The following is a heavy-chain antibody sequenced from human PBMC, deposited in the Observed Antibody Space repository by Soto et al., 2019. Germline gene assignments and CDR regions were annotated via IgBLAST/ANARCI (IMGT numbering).Heavy chain of an antibody. CDR3: AKDYCGSGSCYPDY. CDR2: ISGGGGSI. Sequence: PGGSLRLSCSASRFTFSTSAMTWVRQAPGKGLEWVSTISGGGGSIYYSDSVKGRFTFSTDSSKNTVYLQMNSLRDEDTAVYYCAKDYCGSGSCYPDYWGQGTLVTVSS. D-gene: IGHD2-15*01. CDR1: RFTFSTSA. V-gene: IGHV3-23*01. J-gene: IGHJ4*02.